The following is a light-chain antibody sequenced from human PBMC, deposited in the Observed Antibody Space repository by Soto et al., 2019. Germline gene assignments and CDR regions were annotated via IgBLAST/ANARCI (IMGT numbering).Light chain of an antibody. J-gene: IGLJ1*01. CDR2: DVS. CDR3: SSYASSSPFV. V-gene: IGLV2-14*01. CDR1: GSDVGGYKY. Sequence: QSVLTQPASVSGSPGQSITISCTGTGSDVGGYKYVSWYQQLPGKAPKLMIYDVSYRPSGVSDRFSGSKSGNTASLIISGLQAEDEADYYCSSYASSSPFVFGTGPKVTVL.